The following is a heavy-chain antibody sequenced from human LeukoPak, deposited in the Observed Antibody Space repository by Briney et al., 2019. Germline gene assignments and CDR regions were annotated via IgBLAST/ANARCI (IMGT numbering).Heavy chain of an antibody. CDR1: GFTFSDYN. V-gene: IGHV3-11*04. CDR2: ISSGSSTI. CDR3: ARVLHKRNYDSSDYYGY. Sequence: GGSLRLSCAAPGFTFSDYNMRWIRQAPGKGLEWISYISSGSSTIYYADSVKGRFTISRDNAKNSLYLQMNSLRAEDTAVYYCARVLHKRNYDSSDYYGYWGQGTLVTVSS. D-gene: IGHD3-22*01. J-gene: IGHJ4*02.